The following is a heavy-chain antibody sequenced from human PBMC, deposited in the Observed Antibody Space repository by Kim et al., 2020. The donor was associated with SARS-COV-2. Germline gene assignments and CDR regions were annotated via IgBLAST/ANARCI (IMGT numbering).Heavy chain of an antibody. CDR2: ISSIGTH. CDR1: GFVFSRYI. Sequence: GGSLRLSCGASGFVFSRYIMAWVRQAPGKGLEWVASISSIGTHYADSVKGRFTISRDNARNSLYLQMNSLRAEDTALYYCAREGLVEGGSSTIFHGMDV. D-gene: IGHD2-2*01. J-gene: IGHJ6*01. CDR3: AREGLVEGGSSTIFHGMDV. V-gene: IGHV3-21*06.